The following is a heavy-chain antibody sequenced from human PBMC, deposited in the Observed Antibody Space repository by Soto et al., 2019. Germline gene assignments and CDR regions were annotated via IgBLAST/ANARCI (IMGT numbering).Heavy chain of an antibody. D-gene: IGHD6-6*01. CDR2: MNPNSGNT. CDR1: GYTFTSYH. CDR3: ARGHISSTKNWLDP. Sequence: ASVKVSCKGSGYTFTSYHINWVRQATGQGLEWMGWMNPNSGNTGYAQTLQGRVTMTWDTSISTAYMELSSLRFEDTAMYYCARGHISSTKNWLDPWGQGTLVTVAS. V-gene: IGHV1-8*01. J-gene: IGHJ5*02.